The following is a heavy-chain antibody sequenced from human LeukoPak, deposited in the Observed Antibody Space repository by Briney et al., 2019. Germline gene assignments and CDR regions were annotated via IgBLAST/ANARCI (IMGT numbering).Heavy chain of an antibody. CDR3: AKGGTLNWFDP. CDR2: ISGSGGST. J-gene: IGHJ5*02. CDR1: GFTFSSYV. Sequence: GGSLRLSCAASGFTFSSYVMSWVRQAPGKGLEWISAISGSGGSTYYADSVKGRFTISRDNSKNTLYLQMNSLRAEDTAVYYCAKGGTLNWFDPWGQGTLVIVSS. V-gene: IGHV3-23*01. D-gene: IGHD1-1*01.